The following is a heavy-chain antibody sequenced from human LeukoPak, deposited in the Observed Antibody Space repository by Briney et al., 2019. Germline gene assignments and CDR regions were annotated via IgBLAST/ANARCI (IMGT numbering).Heavy chain of an antibody. CDR2: ISSGGMWI. D-gene: IGHD1-26*01. CDR3: ARDAGGRTQREGWFDP. CDR1: GFTFSSYW. J-gene: IGHJ5*02. Sequence: GGSLRLSCEVSGFTFSSYWMSWVRQAPGKGLEWLSSISSGGMWIYYADSLKGRFTISRDNAKSSLYLQMKSLRVEDTGVYYCARDAGGRTQREGWFDPWGQGTLVTVSS. V-gene: IGHV3-21*01.